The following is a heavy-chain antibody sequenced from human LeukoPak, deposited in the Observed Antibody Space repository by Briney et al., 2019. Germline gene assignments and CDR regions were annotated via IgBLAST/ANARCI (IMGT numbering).Heavy chain of an antibody. CDR2: IYYSGST. D-gene: IGHD5-18*01. CDR3: AREGGYSYYMDV. V-gene: IGHV4-59*12. J-gene: IGHJ6*03. CDR1: GGSISSYY. Sequence: SETLSLTCTVSGGSISSYYWSWIRQPPGKGLEWIGYIYYSGSTNYNPSLKSRVTISVDTSKNQFSLKLSSVTAADTAVYYCAREGGYSYYMDVWGKGTTVTVSS.